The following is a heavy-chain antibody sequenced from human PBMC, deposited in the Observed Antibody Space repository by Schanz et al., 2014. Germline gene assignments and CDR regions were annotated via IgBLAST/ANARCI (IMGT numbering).Heavy chain of an antibody. CDR1: GGSISSSSYY. J-gene: IGHJ4*02. V-gene: IGHV4-39*01. D-gene: IGHD1-26*01. CDR3: ARRGIGGTYYREPFDY. CDR2: IYASGGT. Sequence: QLQLQESGPGLVKPSETLSLTCTVSGGSISSSSYYWGWIRQPPGKGLEWIGSIYASGGTYYNPSPKSRVPIPEDPPKTLFSLRRGSVTAADTAVYFCARRGIGGTYYREPFDYWGQGTLVTVSS.